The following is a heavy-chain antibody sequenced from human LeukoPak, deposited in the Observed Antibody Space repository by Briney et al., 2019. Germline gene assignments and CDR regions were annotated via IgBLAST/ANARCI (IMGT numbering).Heavy chain of an antibody. J-gene: IGHJ6*02. CDR2: IYYSGST. V-gene: IGHV4-59*01. CDR1: GGSISSYY. Sequence: SETLSLTCTVSGGSISSYYWSWIRQPPGKGLEWIGYIYYSGSTNYNPSLKSRVTISVDTSKNQFSLKLSSVIAADTAVYYCARLDGSYPYYYYYYGMDVWGQGTTVTVSS. D-gene: IGHD1-26*01. CDR3: ARLDGSYPYYYYYYGMDV.